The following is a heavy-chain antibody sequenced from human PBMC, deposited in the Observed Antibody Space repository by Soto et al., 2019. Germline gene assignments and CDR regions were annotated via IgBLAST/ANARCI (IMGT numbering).Heavy chain of an antibody. V-gene: IGHV3-33*01. Sequence: GGSLRLSCAASGFTFSSYGMHWVRQAPGKGLEWVAVIWYDGSNKYYADSVKGRFTISRDNSKNTLYLQMNSLRAEDTAVYYCAGGYCSSTSCYGPFDYWGEGTLVTVSS. CDR2: IWYDGSNK. J-gene: IGHJ4*02. D-gene: IGHD2-2*01. CDR3: AGGYCSSTSCYGPFDY. CDR1: GFTFSSYG.